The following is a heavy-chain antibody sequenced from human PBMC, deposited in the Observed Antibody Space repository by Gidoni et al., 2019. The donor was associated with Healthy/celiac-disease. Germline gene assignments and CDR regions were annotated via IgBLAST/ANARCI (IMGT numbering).Heavy chain of an antibody. CDR3: ARTRDGFDY. CDR1: GYSFTSYW. V-gene: IGHV5-51*01. CDR2: IHPGDTDT. Sequence: EVQLVQSGAEVKKLGRSLKLPCQGTGYSFTSYWIGWVRQMPGNGLEYMGIIHPGDTDTRYSTSFQGQVTISEDKSISTAYLQWSSLKASDTAMYYCARTRDGFDYWGQGTLVTVSS. J-gene: IGHJ4*02.